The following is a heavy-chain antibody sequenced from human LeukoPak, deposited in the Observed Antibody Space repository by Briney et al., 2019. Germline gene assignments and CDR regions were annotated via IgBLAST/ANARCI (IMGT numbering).Heavy chain of an antibody. CDR1: GGTFSNYT. CDR3: ARGPPPTYYYDSSGNSFDY. D-gene: IGHD3-22*01. J-gene: IGHJ4*02. V-gene: IGHV1-69*02. CDR2: IIPVLGIT. Sequence: SVKVSCKASGGTFSNYTFSWVRQAPGQGLEWMGRIIPVLGITDYAQRFRGRVTITADKYTNTAYMELSSLRSEDTAVYYCARGPPPTYYYDSSGNSFDYWGQGTLVTVSS.